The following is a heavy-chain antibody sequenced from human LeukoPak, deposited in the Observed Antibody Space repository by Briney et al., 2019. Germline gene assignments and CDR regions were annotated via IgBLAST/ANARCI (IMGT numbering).Heavy chain of an antibody. CDR1: GFTFSSYA. CDR2: ISSNGGST. J-gene: IGHJ4*02. Sequence: PGGSLRLSCAASGFTFSSYAMHWVRQAPGKGLEYVSAISSNGGSTYYANSVKGRFTISRDNSKNTLYLQMGSLRAEDMAVYYCARDHDHSSPSGVDYWGQGTLVTVSS. D-gene: IGHD6-6*01. CDR3: ARDHDHSSPSGVDY. V-gene: IGHV3-64*01.